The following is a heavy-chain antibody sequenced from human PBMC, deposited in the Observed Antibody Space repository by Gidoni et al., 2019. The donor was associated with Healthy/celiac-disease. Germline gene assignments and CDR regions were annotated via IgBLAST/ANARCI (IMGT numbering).Heavy chain of an antibody. CDR2: IYYSGST. J-gene: IGHJ1*01. CDR3: ARGPYSSSWYETFTPPQYFQH. Sequence: QLQLQESGPGLVKPSEPLSLTCTVSGGSISSSSYYLGWIRQPPGKGLEWIGSIYYSGSTYYNPSLKSRVTISVDTSKNQFSLKLSSVTAADTAVYYCARGPYSSSWYETFTPPQYFQHWGQGTLVTVSS. D-gene: IGHD6-13*01. V-gene: IGHV4-39*07. CDR1: GGSISSSSYY.